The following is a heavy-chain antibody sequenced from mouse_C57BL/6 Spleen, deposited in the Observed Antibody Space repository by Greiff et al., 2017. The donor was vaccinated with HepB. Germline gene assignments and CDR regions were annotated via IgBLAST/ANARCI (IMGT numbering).Heavy chain of an antibody. CDR3: AKGEDDYGSCCWFAY. D-gene: IGHD1-1*01. J-gene: IGHJ3*01. CDR2: ISGGGSYT. V-gene: IGHV5-4*01. CDR1: GFTFSSYA. Sequence: DVQLVESGGGLVKPGGSLKLSCAASGFTFSSYAMSWVRQTPEKRLEWVATISGGGSYTYYPDNVKGRFTISRDTTNNNMYLQMSLLKSEDTAMDYCAKGEDDYGSCCWFAYWGQGTLVTVSA.